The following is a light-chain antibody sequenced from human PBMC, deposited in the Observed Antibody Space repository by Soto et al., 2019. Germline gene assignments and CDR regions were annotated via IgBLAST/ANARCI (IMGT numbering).Light chain of an antibody. CDR3: CSYAGSRTFV. CDR2: EGS. Sequence: QSVLTQPASVSGSPEQSITISCTGTSSDVGAYNLVSWYQQHPGKAPRLIIYEGSKRPSGISHRFSGSKSDNTASLTISGLRADDEAHYHCCSYAGSRTFVFGGGTKVTVL. J-gene: IGLJ2*01. V-gene: IGLV2-23*01. CDR1: SSDVGAYNL.